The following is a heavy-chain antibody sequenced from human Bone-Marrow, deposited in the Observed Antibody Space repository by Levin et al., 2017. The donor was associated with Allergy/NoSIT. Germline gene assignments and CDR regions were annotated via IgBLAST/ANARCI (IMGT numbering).Heavy chain of an antibody. J-gene: IGHJ3*01. CDR1: GFSVSDNY. CDR2: LYSGDTT. V-gene: IGHV3-53*01. D-gene: IGHD2-2*01. Sequence: GGSLRLSCVAAGFSVSDNYMSWVRQAPGKGLEWVSVLYSGDTTTFYADSVKGRFTISRDNSKNTLYLQMDSLRAEDTAIYYCARYCSSASCYFDAFDVWGQGTMVTVSS. CDR3: ARYCSSASCYFDAFDV.